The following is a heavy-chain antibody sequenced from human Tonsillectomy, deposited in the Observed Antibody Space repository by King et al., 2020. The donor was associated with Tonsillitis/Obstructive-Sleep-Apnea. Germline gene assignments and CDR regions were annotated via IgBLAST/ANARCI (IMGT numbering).Heavy chain of an antibody. J-gene: IGHJ3*01. Sequence: VQLVESGGGLVQPGGSLRLSCAASGFTFSSYAMHWVRQAPGKGLEYVSAISSNGGSTYYANSVKGRFTISRDNSKNTLYLQMGSLRAEDMAVYYCATRVGDLSYGFDLWRPGTIVPVSS. D-gene: IGHD2-15*01. CDR2: ISSNGGST. V-gene: IGHV3-64*01. CDR3: ATRVGDLSYGFDL. CDR1: GFTFSSYA.